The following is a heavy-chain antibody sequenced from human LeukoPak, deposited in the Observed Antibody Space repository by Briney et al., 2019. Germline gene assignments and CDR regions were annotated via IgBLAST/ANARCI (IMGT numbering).Heavy chain of an antibody. Sequence: SETLSLTCTVSGDSINAYYWGWIRQPPGKGLEWIGYIYFSGTTKYNPSLESRVTISVDTPKNQFSLKLSSVTAADTAVYYCARHPPYSSSWFDYWGQGTLVTVSS. CDR1: GDSINAYY. CDR2: IYFSGTT. V-gene: IGHV4-59*08. D-gene: IGHD6-13*01. CDR3: ARHPPYSSSWFDY. J-gene: IGHJ4*02.